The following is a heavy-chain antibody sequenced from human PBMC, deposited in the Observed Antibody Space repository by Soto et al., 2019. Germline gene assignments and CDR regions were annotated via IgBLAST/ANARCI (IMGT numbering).Heavy chain of an antibody. CDR3: AKGPLNYYYYYYMDV. V-gene: IGHV3-9*01. CDR1: GFTFSDYA. CDR2: ISGNSGSI. J-gene: IGHJ6*03. Sequence: PGGSLRLSCAASGFTFSDYAMNWVRQAPGKGLEWVSGISGNSGSIGYADSVKGRFTTSRDNAKNSLYLQMNSLRAEDTALYYCAKGPLNYYYYYYMDVWGKGTTVTVSS.